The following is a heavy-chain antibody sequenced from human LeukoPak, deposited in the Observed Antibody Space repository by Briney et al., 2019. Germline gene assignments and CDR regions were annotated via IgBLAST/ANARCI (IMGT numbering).Heavy chain of an antibody. Sequence: PGGSLRLSCAASGFSFSDYYMSWIRQAPGKGLEWVSYISSSGSTIYYADSVKGRFTISRDNAKKSLYLQMNSLRAEDTAVYYCAGGYCSGGSCSIDCWGQGTLVTVAS. CDR2: ISSSGSTI. CDR1: GFSFSDYY. D-gene: IGHD2-15*01. V-gene: IGHV3-11*01. CDR3: AGGYCSGGSCSIDC. J-gene: IGHJ4*02.